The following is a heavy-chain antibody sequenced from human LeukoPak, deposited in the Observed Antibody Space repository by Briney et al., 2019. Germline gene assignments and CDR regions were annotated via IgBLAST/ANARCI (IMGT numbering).Heavy chain of an antibody. J-gene: IGHJ4*02. CDR3: AREGYNRLDY. CDR1: GGSISNSY. CDR2: IYYSGST. D-gene: IGHD5-24*01. V-gene: IGHV4-59*12. Sequence: SETLSLTCTVSGGSISNSYWSWIRQPPGKGLDWIGYIYYSGSTSYNPSLKSRVIISVDTSKNQLSLKLSSVTAADTAVYYCAREGYNRLDYWGQGTLVTVSA.